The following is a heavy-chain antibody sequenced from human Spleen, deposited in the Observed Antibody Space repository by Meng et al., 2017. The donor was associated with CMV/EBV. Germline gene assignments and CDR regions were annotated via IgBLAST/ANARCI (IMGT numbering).Heavy chain of an antibody. J-gene: IGHJ4*02. D-gene: IGHD6-13*01. CDR2: IGSAGDR. Sequence: GESLKISCAASGFSFSSHDMHWVRQTPGKGLEWVSSIGSAGDRYYAGSVKGRFTISRDNSKNTVYLQMNSLRAEDTAVYYCAREIGYSSSWYGVFDYWGQGTLVTVSS. CDR3: AREIGYSSSWYGVFDY. CDR1: GFSFSSHD. V-gene: IGHV3-13*01.